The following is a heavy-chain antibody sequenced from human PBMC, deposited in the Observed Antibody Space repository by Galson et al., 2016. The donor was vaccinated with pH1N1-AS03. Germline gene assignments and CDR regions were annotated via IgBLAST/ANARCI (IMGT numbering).Heavy chain of an antibody. CDR2: TYYRSRWYN. V-gene: IGHV6-1*01. CDR3: VRDFYGDVFGY. J-gene: IGHJ4*02. Sequence: CAISGDSVSSDSAAWNWIRQSPSRGLVWLGRTYYRSRWYNDYAPSLSSRVSFTTDTSKNQFSLHLTSVTPEDSATYFWVRDFYGDVFGYWGQGTLVTVSS. D-gene: IGHD4-17*01. CDR1: GDSVSSDSAA.